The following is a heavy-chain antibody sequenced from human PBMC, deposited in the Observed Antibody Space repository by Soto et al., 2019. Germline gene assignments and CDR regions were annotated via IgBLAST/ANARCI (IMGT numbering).Heavy chain of an antibody. D-gene: IGHD2-2*01. J-gene: IGHJ6*02. CDR2: SNDSEST. Sequence: SETLSLTCAVYGGSFSGYYWSWSCQRPRKGLGWMGESNDSESTNYNPSLTSQVPFSVGTSKNQFSLNLSSVTAAHTAVYYCASLFRPVAYCSSTGCYDYNYYGMDVWGQGTPVTVSS. CDR1: GGSFSGYY. V-gene: IGHV4-34*01. CDR3: ASLFRPVAYCSSTGCYDYNYYGMDV.